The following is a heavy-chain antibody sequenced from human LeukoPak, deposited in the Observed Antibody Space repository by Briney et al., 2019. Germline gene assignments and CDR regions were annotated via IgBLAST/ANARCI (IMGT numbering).Heavy chain of an antibody. V-gene: IGHV1-46*01. J-gene: IGHJ3*02. Sequence: ASVKVSCRASGYTFTSYYIHWVRQAPGQGLEWMGIINPSGGSTSYAQKFQGRVTMTRDTSTSRVYMGLSSLRPDDTAVYYCARATYADGFDIWGQGTMVTVSS. CDR2: INPSGGST. CDR1: GYTFTSYY. CDR3: ARATYADGFDI. D-gene: IGHD2-8*01.